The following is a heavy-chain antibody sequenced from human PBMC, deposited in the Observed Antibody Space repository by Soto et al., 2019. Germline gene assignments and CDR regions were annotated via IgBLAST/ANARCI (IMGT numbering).Heavy chain of an antibody. CDR3: ARVEQGVLDLYAFDI. CDR2: ISYDGSNK. J-gene: IGHJ3*02. Sequence: ESGGGVVQPGRSLRLSCAASGFTFSSYAMHWVRQAPGKGLEWVAVISYDGSNKYYADSVKGRFTISRDNSKNTLYLQMNSLRAEDTAVYYCARVEQGVLDLYAFDIWGQGTMVTVSS. D-gene: IGHD3-3*02. V-gene: IGHV3-30-3*01. CDR1: GFTFSSYA.